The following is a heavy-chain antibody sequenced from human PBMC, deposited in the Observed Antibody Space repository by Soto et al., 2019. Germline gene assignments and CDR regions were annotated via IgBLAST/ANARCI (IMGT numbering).Heavy chain of an antibody. CDR1: GSTFSNYG. D-gene: IGHD3-22*01. J-gene: IGHJ4*02. CDR3: AKGDSSDYFPFDY. V-gene: IGHV3-30*18. CDR2: ISLDGSNK. Sequence: QVQLVESGGGVVQPGTSLRLSCAASGSTFSNYGMHWVRQAPGKGLEWMAVISLDGSNKYYADSVKGRFTISRDNSKSTLYLPMNSLRAEDKAVYYCAKGDSSDYFPFDYWGQGTLVTVSS.